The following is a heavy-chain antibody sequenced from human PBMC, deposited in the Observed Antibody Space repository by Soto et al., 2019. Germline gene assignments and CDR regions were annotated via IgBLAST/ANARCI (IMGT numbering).Heavy chain of an antibody. CDR3: AREGMGEPLAY. J-gene: IGHJ4*02. V-gene: IGHV4-4*02. Sequence: QVQLQKSGPGLVKPSGTLSLTCAVSGGSISSSNWWSWVRQPPGKGLEWIGEIYHSGSTNYNPSLKGRAPISVDKSQNQFSLKLSSVTAADTAVYYCAREGMGEPLAYWGQGTLVTVSS. CDR1: GGSISSSNW. D-gene: IGHD3-16*01. CDR2: IYHSGST.